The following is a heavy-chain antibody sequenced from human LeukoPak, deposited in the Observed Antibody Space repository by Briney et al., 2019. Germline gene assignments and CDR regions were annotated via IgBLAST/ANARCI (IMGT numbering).Heavy chain of an antibody. CDR3: ARDPFRDCDSSGYFDF. CDR2: ISSSGSTR. V-gene: IGHV3-48*03. D-gene: IGHD3-22*01. CDR1: GFTFSHYE. Sequence: GGSVRLSCTTSGFTFSHYEMNWVRQAPGKGLEWVSYISSSGSTRYYADSVKGRFTISRDNAKNSLHLQMNSLRAEDTAVYYCARDPFRDCDSSGYFDFWGQGTPVTVSS. J-gene: IGHJ4*02.